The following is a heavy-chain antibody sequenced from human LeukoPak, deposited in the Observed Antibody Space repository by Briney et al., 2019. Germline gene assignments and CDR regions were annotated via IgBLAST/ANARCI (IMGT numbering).Heavy chain of an antibody. CDR3: ARGAVAGKMSWFDP. CDR1: GGSISGYY. D-gene: IGHD6-19*01. V-gene: IGHV4-59*01. J-gene: IGHJ5*02. Sequence: SETLSLTCTVSGGSISGYYWSWIRQPPGKGLEWIAYVYYNGISNYNPSLKSRVIISVDSSKNQFSLNLSSVTAADTAVYYCARGAVAGKMSWFDPWGQGTLVTVSS. CDR2: VYYNGIS.